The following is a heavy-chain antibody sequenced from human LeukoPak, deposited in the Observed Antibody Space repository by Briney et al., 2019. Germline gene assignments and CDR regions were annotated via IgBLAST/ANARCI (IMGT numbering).Heavy chain of an antibody. V-gene: IGHV3-9*01. CDR1: GFTFSSYA. CDR3: AKTYGSGSYARVYYFDY. J-gene: IGHJ4*02. D-gene: IGHD3-10*01. Sequence: GRSLRLSCAASGFTFSSYAMHWVRQAPGKGLEWVSGISWNSGSIGYADSVKGRFTISRDNAKNSLYLQMNSLRAEDTALYYCAKTYGSGSYARVYYFDYWGQGTLVTVSS. CDR2: ISWNSGSI.